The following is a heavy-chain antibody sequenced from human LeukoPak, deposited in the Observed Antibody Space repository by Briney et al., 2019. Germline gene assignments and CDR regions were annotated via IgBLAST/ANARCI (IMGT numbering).Heavy chain of an antibody. V-gene: IGHV3-53*01. D-gene: IGHD6-19*01. CDR2: IYSGGSI. CDR3: ARGEPTAVAESFDY. CDR1: GFTVYTNY. Sequence: PGGSLRLSCAASGFTVYTNYMGWVRQAPGKGLDWVSIIYSGGSIFYADSVKGRFTISRDNYKNTLFLQMNSLKPEDTAVYYCARGEPTAVAESFDYWGQGTLVTVSS. J-gene: IGHJ4*02.